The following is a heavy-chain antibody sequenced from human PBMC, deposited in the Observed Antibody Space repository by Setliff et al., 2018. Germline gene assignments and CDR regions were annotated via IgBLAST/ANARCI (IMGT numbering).Heavy chain of an antibody. V-gene: IGHV4-34*01. J-gene: IGHJ6*03. CDR1: GGSFSGYY. CDR3: ARAFTYYNFWSGYYDYYMDV. CDR2: INHSGST. Sequence: SETLSLTCAVYGGSFSGYYWSWIRQPPGKGLEWIGEINHSGSTNYNPSLKSRVTISVDTSKNQFSLNLSSVTAADTAVYYCARAFTYYNFWSGYYDYYMDVWGKGTTVTVSS. D-gene: IGHD3-3*01.